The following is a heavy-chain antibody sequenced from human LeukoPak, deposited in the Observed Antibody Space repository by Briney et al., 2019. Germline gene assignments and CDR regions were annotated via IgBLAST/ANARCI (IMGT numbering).Heavy chain of an antibody. V-gene: IGHV1-69*13. CDR1: GGSVSSYA. D-gene: IGHD4-17*01. Sequence: SVKVSCKASGGSVSSYAISLVRQAPGQALEWMGGILPIVNTADYAQKFQGRVTITADESTSTAYMDLSSLRSEDTAVYYCARLTIGDYGDRESGFDYWGQGTLVTVSS. J-gene: IGHJ4*02. CDR2: ILPIVNTA. CDR3: ARLTIGDYGDRESGFDY.